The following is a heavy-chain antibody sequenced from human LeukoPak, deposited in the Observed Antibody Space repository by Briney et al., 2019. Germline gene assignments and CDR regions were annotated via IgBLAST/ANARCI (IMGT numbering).Heavy chain of an antibody. V-gene: IGHV1-46*01. CDR1: GYTFTSNY. CDR2: ISPSGGST. D-gene: IGHD5-18*01. J-gene: IGHJ4*02. CDR3: ARDVGYSYGMGGFDY. Sequence: GASVKVSCKAFGYTFTSNYMHWVRQAPGQGPEWMGVISPSGGSTTYAQKFQGRVTLTRDMSTSTVYMELSSLRSEDTAVYYCARDVGYSYGMGGFDYWGQGTLVTVSS.